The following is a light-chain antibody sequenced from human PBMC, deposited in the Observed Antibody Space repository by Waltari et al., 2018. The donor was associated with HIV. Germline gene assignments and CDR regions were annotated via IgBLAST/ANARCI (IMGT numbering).Light chain of an antibody. V-gene: IGKV3-15*01. J-gene: IGKJ4*01. CDR2: DAS. Sequence: ETVMTQSPATLSMSPGERATFSCRASQIVSNIAWYQQKPGQAPRLLIYDASTRATGIPARFSGTGSGTEFTLTISSLQSEDFAVYICQQYNHWPLTFGGGTKVE. CDR3: QQYNHWPLT. CDR1: QIVSN.